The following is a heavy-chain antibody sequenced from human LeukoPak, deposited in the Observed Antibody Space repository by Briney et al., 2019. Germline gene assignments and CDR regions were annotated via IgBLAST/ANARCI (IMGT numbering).Heavy chain of an antibody. Sequence: ASVTVSCKASGYTFTSYDINWVRQATGKGLAWMGWMNPNGGNKGYAQKFQGRVTMTITTSISTAYMELSSLRSEDTAVYYCARDVAARPFYYYGMDVWGQGTTVTVSS. CDR2: MNPNGGNK. D-gene: IGHD6-6*01. CDR3: ARDVAARPFYYYGMDV. CDR1: GYTFTSYD. V-gene: IGHV1-8*01. J-gene: IGHJ6*02.